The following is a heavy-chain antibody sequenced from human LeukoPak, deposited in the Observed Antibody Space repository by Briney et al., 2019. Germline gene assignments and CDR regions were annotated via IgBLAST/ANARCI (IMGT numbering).Heavy chain of an antibody. CDR3: ARVPSAGPHFDY. V-gene: IGHV4-59*01. CDR1: GGSISSYY. J-gene: IGHJ4*02. D-gene: IGHD2-2*01. Sequence: KSSETLSLTCTVSGGSISSYYWSWIRQPPGKGLEWIGYIYYSGRTNYNPSLKSRVTISVDTSKNQFSLKLSSVTAADTAVYYCARVPSAGPHFDYWGQGTLVTVSS. CDR2: IYYSGRT.